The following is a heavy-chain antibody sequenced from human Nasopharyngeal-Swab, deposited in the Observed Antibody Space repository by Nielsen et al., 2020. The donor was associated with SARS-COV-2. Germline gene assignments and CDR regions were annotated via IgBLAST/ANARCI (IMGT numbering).Heavy chain of an antibody. Sequence: VRQMPGKGLEWVSGINWNGGSTGYADSVKGRFTISRDNAKNSLYLQMNSLRAEGTALYHCARVSRCSGGSCYFSFDIWGQGTMVTVSS. CDR3: ARVSRCSGGSCYFSFDI. J-gene: IGHJ3*02. V-gene: IGHV3-20*01. CDR2: INWNGGST. D-gene: IGHD2-15*01.